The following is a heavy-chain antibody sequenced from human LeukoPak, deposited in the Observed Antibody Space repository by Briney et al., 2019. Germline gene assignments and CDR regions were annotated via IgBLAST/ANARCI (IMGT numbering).Heavy chain of an antibody. CDR2: IASDGSST. Sequence: GGSLRLSCAASGFTFSSYWMNWVRQAPGKGLVWVSRIASDGSSTTYADSVKGRFTISRDNSKNTLYLQMNSLRAEDTTVYYCAKDLDFSVYDILTGYYIPTLGAFDIWGQGTMVTVSS. J-gene: IGHJ3*02. V-gene: IGHV3-74*01. CDR3: AKDLDFSVYDILTGYYIPTLGAFDI. CDR1: GFTFSSYW. D-gene: IGHD3-9*01.